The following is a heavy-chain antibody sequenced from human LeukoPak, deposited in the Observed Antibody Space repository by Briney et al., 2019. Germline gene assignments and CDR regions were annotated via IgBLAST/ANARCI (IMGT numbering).Heavy chain of an antibody. J-gene: IGHJ3*02. CDR1: GGFIINGKW. CDR3: ARRHGDLGAFDI. CDR2: ISHSGSP. V-gene: IGHV4-4*02. D-gene: IGHD4-17*01. Sequence: SGTLSLTCGVSGGFIINGKWWSWVRQPPGKGLEWIGEISHSGSPNYNPSLKGRLTISVDTAKNQFSLKLSSVTAADTAVYYCARRHGDLGAFDIWGQGTMVTVSS.